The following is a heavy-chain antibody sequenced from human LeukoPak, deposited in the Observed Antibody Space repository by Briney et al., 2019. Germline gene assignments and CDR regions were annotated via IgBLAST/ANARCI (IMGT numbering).Heavy chain of an antibody. V-gene: IGHV3-74*01. Sequence: GGSLRLSCAASGFTFSDYWIHWVRQAPGKGLMWVSRIDNDGRTINYADSVKGRFTISRDNAKNTLYLQMNSLRVEDTAVYYYARAGYYRFDYWGQGTLVTVSS. CDR1: GFTFSDYW. D-gene: IGHD1-26*01. CDR2: IDNDGRTI. J-gene: IGHJ4*02. CDR3: ARAGYYRFDY.